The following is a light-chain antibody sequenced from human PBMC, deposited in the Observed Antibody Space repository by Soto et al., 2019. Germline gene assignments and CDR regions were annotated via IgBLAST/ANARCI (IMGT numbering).Light chain of an antibody. V-gene: IGKV3D-15*01. CDR3: QQYNNWPRT. CDR2: DTS. CDR1: QSVGSN. J-gene: IGKJ1*01. Sequence: EMVMTQSPDTLSVSPGETATLSCRASQSVGSNLAWYQQKPGQAPRLLIYDTSTRATGIPVRFSGSGFGTEFTLTISSLQSEDFAVYCCQQYNNWPRTFGQGTKV.